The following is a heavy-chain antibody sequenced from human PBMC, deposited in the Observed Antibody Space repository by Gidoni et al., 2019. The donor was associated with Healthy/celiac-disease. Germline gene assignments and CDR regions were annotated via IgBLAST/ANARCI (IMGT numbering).Heavy chain of an antibody. CDR3: ARDYPYYYGSGSYYLDY. CDR2: IWYDGSNK. V-gene: IGHV3-33*01. D-gene: IGHD3-10*01. CDR1: GFTFSSYG. Sequence: QVQLVESGGGVVQPGRSLRLPCAASGFTFSSYGMHWVRQAPGKGLEWVAVIWYDGSNKYYADSVKGRFTISRDNSKNTLYLQMNSLRAEDTAVYYCARDYPYYYGSGSYYLDYWGQGTLVTVSS. J-gene: IGHJ4*02.